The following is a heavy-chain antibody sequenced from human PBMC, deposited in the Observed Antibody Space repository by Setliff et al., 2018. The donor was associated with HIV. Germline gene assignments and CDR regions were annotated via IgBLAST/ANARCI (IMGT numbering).Heavy chain of an antibody. CDR2: MFSSGFT. CDR3: ARHPPYCSGGSCYRGRGYYFDY. J-gene: IGHJ4*02. D-gene: IGHD2-15*01. V-gene: IGHV4-39*01. Sequence: PSETLSLTCRVSGGSISGGSYCWGWIRQSPGKGLEWIGTMFSSGFTDYNPSLKSRVTISVDTSRSQFSLKLSSVTAADTAMYYCARHPPYCSGGSCYRGRGYYFDYWGQGTLVTVSS. CDR1: GGSISGGSYC.